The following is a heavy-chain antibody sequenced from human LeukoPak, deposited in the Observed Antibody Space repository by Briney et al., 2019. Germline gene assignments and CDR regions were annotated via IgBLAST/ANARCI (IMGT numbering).Heavy chain of an antibody. V-gene: IGHV1-46*01. CDR1: GYTFTSYY. CDR3: ARTGVGYDFWSGYLNYYYYYMDV. D-gene: IGHD3-3*01. J-gene: IGHJ6*03. Sequence: ASVKVSCKASGYTFTSYYMHWVRQAPGQGLEWMGIINPSGGSTSYAQKFQGRVTMTRDTSTSTVYMELSSLRSEDTAVYYCARTGVGYDFWSGYLNYYYYYMDVWGKGTTVTVSS. CDR2: INPSGGST.